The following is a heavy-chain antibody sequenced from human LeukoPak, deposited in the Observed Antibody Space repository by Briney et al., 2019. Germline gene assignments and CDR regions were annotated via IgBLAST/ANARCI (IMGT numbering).Heavy chain of an antibody. Sequence: GGSLRLSFAASGFTFSSYAMHWVRQAPGKGLEWVAVISYDGSNKYYADSVKGRFTISRDNSKNTLYLQMNSLRAEDTAVYYCASPGGENYYYYYMDVWGKGTTVTVSS. CDR2: ISYDGSNK. V-gene: IGHV3-30-3*01. J-gene: IGHJ6*03. CDR3: ASPGGENYYYYYMDV. CDR1: GFTFSSYA. D-gene: IGHD1-14*01.